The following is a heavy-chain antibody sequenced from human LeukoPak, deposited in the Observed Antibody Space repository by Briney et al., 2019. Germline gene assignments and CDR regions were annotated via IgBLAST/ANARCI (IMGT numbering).Heavy chain of an antibody. Sequence: GGSLRLSCAASGFPANTYAFHWVRQAPGKGLEWVAVISYDGRNKNYAESVKGRFTISRDNSNNTLYLQMDSLRVEDTAVYYCARDWGDHRDYVGNYWGQGTRVTVSS. J-gene: IGHJ4*02. D-gene: IGHD4-17*01. CDR1: GFPANTYA. V-gene: IGHV3-30*04. CDR2: ISYDGRNK. CDR3: ARDWGDHRDYVGNY.